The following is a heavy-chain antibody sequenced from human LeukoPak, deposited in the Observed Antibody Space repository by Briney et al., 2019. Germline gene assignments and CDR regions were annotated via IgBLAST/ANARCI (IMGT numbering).Heavy chain of an antibody. D-gene: IGHD3-22*01. CDR3: ARGGIVVVIADY. J-gene: IGHJ4*02. V-gene: IGHV3-21*04. CDR2: ISSSSSYI. Sequence: MNWVRQAPGKGLEWVSSISSSSSYIYYADSVKGRFTISRDNAKNSLYPQMNSLRAEDTALYYCARGGIVVVIADYWGQGTLVTVSS.